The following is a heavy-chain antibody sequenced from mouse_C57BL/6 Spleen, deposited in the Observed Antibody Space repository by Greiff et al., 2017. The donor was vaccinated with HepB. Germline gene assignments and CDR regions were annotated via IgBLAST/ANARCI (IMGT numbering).Heavy chain of an antibody. V-gene: IGHV1-15*01. D-gene: IGHD2-3*01. Sequence: QVQLQQPGAELVRPGASVTLSCKASGYTFTDYEMHWVKQTPVHGLEWIGAIDPETGGTAYNQKFKGKAILTADKSSSTAYMELRSLTSEDSAVYYCTRHGYYYWGQGTTLTVSS. CDR1: GYTFTDYE. J-gene: IGHJ2*01. CDR3: TRHGYYY. CDR2: IDPETGGT.